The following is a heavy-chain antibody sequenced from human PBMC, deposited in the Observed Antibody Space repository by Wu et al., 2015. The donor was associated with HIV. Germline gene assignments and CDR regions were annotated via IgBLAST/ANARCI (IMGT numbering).Heavy chain of an antibody. D-gene: IGHD2-2*01. J-gene: IGHJ4*02. CDR1: GYRFTSHG. V-gene: IGHV1-18*01. CDR3: ARVGCRPTSCFYYFDY. CDR2: ISTYNANT. Sequence: QVQLVQSGAXVKKPGASVKVSCKASGYRFTSHGISWVRQAPGQGLEWMGWISTYNANTNYAQKFQGRITMTTDTSTNTAYLDLRGLRSDDTAMYYCARVGCRPTSCFYYFDYWGPGTLVTVSS.